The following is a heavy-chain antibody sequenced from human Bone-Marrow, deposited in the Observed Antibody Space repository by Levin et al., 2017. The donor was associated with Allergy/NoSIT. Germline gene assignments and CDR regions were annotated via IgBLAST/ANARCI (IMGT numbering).Heavy chain of an antibody. Sequence: GGSLRLSCAASGFTFRTFAMTWVRQAPGKGLEWISSISATGSTTYYSDSVKGRLTISRDNSDNTLYLEMDSLRVDDTAIYYCAKGQGAHVWSVMGDSWGQGALVTVSS. D-gene: IGHD2-21*01. V-gene: IGHV3-23*01. CDR2: ISATGSTT. CDR1: GFTFRTFA. CDR3: AKGQGAHVWSVMGDS. J-gene: IGHJ4*02.